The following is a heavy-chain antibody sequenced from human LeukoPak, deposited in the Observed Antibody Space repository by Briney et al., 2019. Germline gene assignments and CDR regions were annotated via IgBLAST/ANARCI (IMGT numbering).Heavy chain of an antibody. CDR1: GFTFSSYA. CDR3: AKRTKYYDILTGYYHGNFDY. Sequence: QPGGSLRLSCAASGFTFSSYAMSWVRQAPGKGLEWVSAISGSGGSTYYADSVKGRFTISRDNSKNTLYLQMNSLRTEDTAVYYCAKRTKYYDILTGYYHGNFDYWGQGTLVTVSS. D-gene: IGHD3-9*01. CDR2: ISGSGGST. J-gene: IGHJ4*02. V-gene: IGHV3-23*01.